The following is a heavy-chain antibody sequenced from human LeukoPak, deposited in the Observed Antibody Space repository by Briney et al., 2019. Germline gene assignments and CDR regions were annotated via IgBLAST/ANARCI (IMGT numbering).Heavy chain of an antibody. J-gene: IGHJ4*02. D-gene: IGHD3-22*01. Sequence: GSLRLSCAASGFTFSSYAMSWIRQPPGKGLEWIGYIYYSGSTNYNPSLKSRVTISVDTSKNQFSLKLSSVTAADTAVYYCARHDSSGYEGDYWGQGTLVTVSS. CDR1: GFTFSSYA. V-gene: IGHV4-59*01. CDR3: ARHDSSGYEGDY. CDR2: IYYSGST.